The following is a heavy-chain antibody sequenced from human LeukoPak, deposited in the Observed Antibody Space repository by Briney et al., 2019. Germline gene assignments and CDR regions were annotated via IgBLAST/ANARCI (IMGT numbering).Heavy chain of an antibody. V-gene: IGHV3-23*01. J-gene: IGHJ4*02. CDR3: AKDSNVLRFLEWLKYGFDY. CDR1: GFTFSSYA. D-gene: IGHD3-3*01. CDR2: ISGSGGST. Sequence: GGSLRLSCAASGFTFSSYAMSWVRQAPGKGLDWVSAISGSGGSTYYADSVKGRFTISRDNSKNTLYLQMNSLRAEDTAVYYCAKDSNVLRFLEWLKYGFDYWGQGTLVTVSS.